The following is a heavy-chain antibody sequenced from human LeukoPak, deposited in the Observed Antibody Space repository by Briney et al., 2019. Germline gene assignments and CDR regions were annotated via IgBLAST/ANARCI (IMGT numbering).Heavy chain of an antibody. V-gene: IGHV6-1*01. CDR2: TCYRSKWYN. CDR3: ARDRYSSGWYEYYFDY. Sequence: SQTLSLTCAISGDSVSSNSAAWNWIKQSPPRGLEWLGRTCYRSKWYNDYAVSVKSRITINPDTSKNQFSLQLNSVTPEDTAVYYCARDRYSSGWYEYYFDYWGQGTLVTVSS. D-gene: IGHD6-19*01. CDR1: GDSVSSNSAA. J-gene: IGHJ4*02.